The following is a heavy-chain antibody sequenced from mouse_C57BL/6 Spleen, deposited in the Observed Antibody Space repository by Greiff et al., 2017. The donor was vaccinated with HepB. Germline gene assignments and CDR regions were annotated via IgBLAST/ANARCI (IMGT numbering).Heavy chain of an antibody. CDR1: GFTFSSYA. D-gene: IGHD2-3*01. Sequence: GKLVESGGGLVKPGGSLKLSCAASGFTFSSYAMSWVRQTPEKRLEWVATISDGGSYTYYPDNVKGRFTISRDNAKNNLYLQMSHLKSEDTAMYYCAMIYDGYYGFAYWGQGTLVTVSA. J-gene: IGHJ3*01. V-gene: IGHV5-4*03. CDR3: AMIYDGYYGFAY. CDR2: ISDGGSYT.